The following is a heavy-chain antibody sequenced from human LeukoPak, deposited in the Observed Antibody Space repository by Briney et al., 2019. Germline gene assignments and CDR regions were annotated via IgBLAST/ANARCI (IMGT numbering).Heavy chain of an antibody. Sequence: GASVKVSCEASGYTFTSYYIHWVRQAPGQGLEWMGIINPSVGSTTYAQNFQGRVTMTRYTSTSSVYMELSSLRSEDTAVYCCARDNTAVAGRVIDYWGQGTLVTVYS. D-gene: IGHD6-19*01. CDR3: ARDNTAVAGRVIDY. V-gene: IGHV1-46*01. CDR2: INPSVGST. J-gene: IGHJ4*02. CDR1: GYTFTSYY.